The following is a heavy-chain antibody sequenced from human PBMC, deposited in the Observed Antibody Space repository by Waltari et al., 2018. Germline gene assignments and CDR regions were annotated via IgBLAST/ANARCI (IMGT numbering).Heavy chain of an antibody. V-gene: IGHV3-23*01. CDR1: GFTFSSYA. Sequence: EVQLLESGGGLVQPGGSLRLSCAASGFTFSSYAMSWVRQAPGNGLEWVSAISGSGGSTYYADSVKGRFTISRDNSKNTLYLQMNSLRAEDTAVYYCARTYYYDSSGYYYFSFDYWGQGTLVTVSS. D-gene: IGHD3-22*01. CDR2: ISGSGGST. J-gene: IGHJ4*02. CDR3: ARTYYYDSSGYYYFSFDY.